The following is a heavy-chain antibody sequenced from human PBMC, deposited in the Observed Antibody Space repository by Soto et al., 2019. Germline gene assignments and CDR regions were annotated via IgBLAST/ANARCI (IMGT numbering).Heavy chain of an antibody. Sequence: ASVKVSCKASGYTFTSYDINWVRQATGQGLEWMGWMNPYSGNTVYAQKFQGRVTMTRNTSITTAYMELSSLRSEDTAVYYCARDSNGRGELIDYWGQGTLVTVSS. CDR2: MNPYSGNT. CDR3: ARDSNGRGELIDY. V-gene: IGHV1-8*01. CDR1: GYTFTSYD. D-gene: IGHD2-8*01. J-gene: IGHJ4*02.